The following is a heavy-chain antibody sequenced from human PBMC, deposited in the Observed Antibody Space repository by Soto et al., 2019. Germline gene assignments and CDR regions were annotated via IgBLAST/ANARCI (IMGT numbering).Heavy chain of an antibody. D-gene: IGHD2-2*01. CDR1: GGSFSGYY. J-gene: IGHJ6*03. CDR2: INHSGST. Sequence: PSETLSLTCAVYGGSFSGYYWSWIRQPPGKGLEWIGEINHSGSTNYNPSLKSRVTISVDTSMNQFSLKLSSVTAADTAVYYCARGRVGYCSSTSCYPPTPPYYYMDVWGKGTTVTVSS. CDR3: ARGRVGYCSSTSCYPPTPPYYYMDV. V-gene: IGHV4-34*01.